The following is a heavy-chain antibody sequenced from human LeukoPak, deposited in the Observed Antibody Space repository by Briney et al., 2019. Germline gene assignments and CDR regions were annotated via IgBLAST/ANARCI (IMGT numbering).Heavy chain of an antibody. CDR1: GFTFSNYW. J-gene: IGHJ4*02. CDR3: ARALGGYGHFDY. Sequence: PGGSLRLSCAASGFTFSNYWMHWVRKAPGKGLVCVSRINGDGSDTNYADSVRGRFTISRDNAKNTLSLQMNSLRAEDTAVYYCARALGGYGHFDYWGQGTLVTVSS. V-gene: IGHV3-74*01. D-gene: IGHD5-12*01. CDR2: INGDGSDT.